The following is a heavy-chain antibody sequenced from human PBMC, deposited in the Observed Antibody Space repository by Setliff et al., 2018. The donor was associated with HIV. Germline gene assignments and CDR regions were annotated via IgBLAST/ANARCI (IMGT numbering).Heavy chain of an antibody. CDR2: LNDRGHI. V-gene: IGHV4-34*01. CDR3: ARLTTTYYYDSSAYYHPV. D-gene: IGHD3-22*01. CDR1: GDSFGDFY. Sequence: SETLSLTFALYGDSFGDFYWNWIRQAPGNGLAWIVELNDRGHINYNPSLKSRVTISQDTSKRQFSLKLSSVNAADTAVFYCARLTTTYYYDSSAYYHPVWGQGTLVTVSS. J-gene: IGHJ4*02.